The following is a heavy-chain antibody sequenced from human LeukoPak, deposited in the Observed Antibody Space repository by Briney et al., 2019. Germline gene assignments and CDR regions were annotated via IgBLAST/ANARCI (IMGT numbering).Heavy chain of an antibody. J-gene: IGHJ5*02. Sequence: GGSLRLSCAASGFTFSSYGMHWVRQAPGKGLEWVAVIWYDGSNKYYADSVKGRFTISRDNAKNSLYLQMNSLRAEDTAVYYCARRDSSSWYNWFDPWGQGTLVTVSS. CDR3: ARRDSSSWYNWFDP. CDR2: IWYDGSNK. V-gene: IGHV3-33*01. CDR1: GFTFSSYG. D-gene: IGHD6-13*01.